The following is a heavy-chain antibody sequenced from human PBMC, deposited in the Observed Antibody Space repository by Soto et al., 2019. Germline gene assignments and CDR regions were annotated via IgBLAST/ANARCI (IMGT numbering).Heavy chain of an antibody. V-gene: IGHV4-4*07. CDR1: SDSISSYY. D-gene: IGHD6-13*01. CDR2: ISTSGST. Sequence: SETLSLTCTVASDSISSYYWTWIRQPAGKGLEWIGRISTSGSTNHNPSLKGRVTMSVDTSKNQVSLNLTSVTAADTAVYYCARENILLAASGKRVFDYWGQGTLVTVSS. CDR3: ARENILLAASGKRVFDY. J-gene: IGHJ4*02.